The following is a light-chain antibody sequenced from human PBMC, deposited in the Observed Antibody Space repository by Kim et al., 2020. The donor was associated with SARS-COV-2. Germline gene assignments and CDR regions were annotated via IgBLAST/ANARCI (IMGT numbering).Light chain of an antibody. CDR3: SSYAGSKNV. CDR2: EVS. J-gene: IGLJ1*01. V-gene: IGLV2-8*01. CDR1: SSDVGGYNY. Sequence: QSALTQPHSASGSPGQSVTISCTGTSSDVGGYNYVSWYQQHPGQAPKLMIYEVSKRPSGVPDRFSGSKSGNTASLTVSGLQAEDEADYYCSSYAGSKNVFGTGTKVTVL.